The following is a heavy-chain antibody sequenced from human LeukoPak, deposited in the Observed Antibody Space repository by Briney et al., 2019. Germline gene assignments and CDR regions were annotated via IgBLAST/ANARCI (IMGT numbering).Heavy chain of an antibody. V-gene: IGHV4-34*01. Sequence: SETLSLTCAVYGESFSGYYWSWIRQPPGKGLEWIGEINHSGSTNYNPSLKSRVTISVDTSKNQFSLKLSSVTAADTAVYYCARGGYFDWLLSGWSDPWGQGTLVTVSS. CDR3: ARGGYFDWLLSGWSDP. CDR2: INHSGST. J-gene: IGHJ5*02. CDR1: GESFSGYY. D-gene: IGHD3-9*01.